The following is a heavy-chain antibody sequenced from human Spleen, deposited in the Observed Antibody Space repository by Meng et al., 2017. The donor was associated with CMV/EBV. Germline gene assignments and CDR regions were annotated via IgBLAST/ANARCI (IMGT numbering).Heavy chain of an antibody. Sequence: GESLKISCAASGFTVSSNYMSWVRQAPGKGLEWVSVIYSGGGTYYADSVKGRFTISRDNSKNTLYLQMNSLRAEDTAVYYCARGAEARRFDPWGQGTLVTVSS. CDR1: GFTVSSNY. J-gene: IGHJ5*02. D-gene: IGHD6-19*01. CDR3: ARGAEARRFDP. CDR2: IYSGGGT. V-gene: IGHV3-53*01.